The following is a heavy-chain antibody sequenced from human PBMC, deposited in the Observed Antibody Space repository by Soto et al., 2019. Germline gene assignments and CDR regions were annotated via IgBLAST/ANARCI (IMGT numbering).Heavy chain of an antibody. CDR3: AREYYGSGTYGYYGMDV. D-gene: IGHD3-10*01. CDR2: IITVTGPA. J-gene: IGHJ6*02. V-gene: IGHV1-69*06. CDR1: GSTISSYV. Sequence: QVQLVQSGAEVRKPGSSVKVPCKASGSTISSYVIAWVRQAPGQSLEWMGGIITVTGPANYAQKFQGRLTITADKATSTAYMELSSLRSEDTAVYYCAREYYGSGTYGYYGMDVWGQGTTVTVSS.